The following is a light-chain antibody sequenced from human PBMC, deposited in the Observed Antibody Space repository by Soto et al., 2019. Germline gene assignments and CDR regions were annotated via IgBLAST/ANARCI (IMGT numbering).Light chain of an antibody. Sequence: EIVLTQSPATLSLSPGERATLSCRASQGVSSYLAWYQQKPGQAPRLLISHASNRATGIPVRFSGSVSGTDFTLTISSLEPEDFAVYYCQQRSNWPLTFGGGTKVEIK. CDR1: QGVSSY. CDR2: HAS. CDR3: QQRSNWPLT. J-gene: IGKJ4*01. V-gene: IGKV3-11*01.